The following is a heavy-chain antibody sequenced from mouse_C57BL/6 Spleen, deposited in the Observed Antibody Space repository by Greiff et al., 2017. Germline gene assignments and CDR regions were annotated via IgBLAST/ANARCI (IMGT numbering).Heavy chain of an antibody. V-gene: IGHV5-6*01. D-gene: IGHD2-5*01. CDR3: ARHETYYSNRSYFGD. Sequence: EVQRVESGGDLVKPGGSLKLSCAASGFTFSSYGMSWVRQTPDKRLEWVATISSGGSYTYYPDSMKGRFTISRDNAKNTLYLQMSSLKSEDTAMYYCARHETYYSNRSYFGDWGKGTTLTVSS. J-gene: IGHJ2*01. CDR1: GFTFSSYG. CDR2: ISSGGSYT.